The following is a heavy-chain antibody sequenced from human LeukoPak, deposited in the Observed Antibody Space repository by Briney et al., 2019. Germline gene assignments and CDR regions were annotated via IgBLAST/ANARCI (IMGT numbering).Heavy chain of an antibody. V-gene: IGHV3-21*01. CDR1: GFTFSSYS. CDR3: ARDTYYYDSSGYLGYYYYYMDV. CDR2: ISSSSSYI. D-gene: IGHD3-22*01. Sequence: PGGSLRLSCAAAGFTFSSYSMNWVRQALGKGLEWVSSISSSSSYIYYADSVKGRFTISRDNAKNSLYLQMNSLRAEDTAVYYCARDTYYYDSSGYLGYYYYYMDVWGKGTTVTVS. J-gene: IGHJ6*03.